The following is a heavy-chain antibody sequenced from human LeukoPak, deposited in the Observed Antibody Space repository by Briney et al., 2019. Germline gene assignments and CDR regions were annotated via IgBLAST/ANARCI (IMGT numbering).Heavy chain of an antibody. J-gene: IGHJ6*03. V-gene: IGHV3-23*01. D-gene: IGHD3-10*01. Sequence: PGGSLRLSCAASGFTFSSYAMSWVRQAPGKGLEWVSAISGSGDSTYYADSVKGRFTISRDNAKNSLYLQMNSLRAEDTAVYYCARLEYGSGRHVYYYYYYMDVWGKGTTVTVSS. CDR1: GFTFSSYA. CDR2: ISGSGDST. CDR3: ARLEYGSGRHVYYYYYYMDV.